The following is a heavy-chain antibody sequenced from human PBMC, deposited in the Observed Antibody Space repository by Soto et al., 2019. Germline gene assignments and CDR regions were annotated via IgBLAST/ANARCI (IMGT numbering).Heavy chain of an antibody. D-gene: IGHD1-26*01. CDR2: IYWDDDK. Sequence: QITLKESGATRVKPTQTLTLTCTCSGFSLSTSGVGVGWIRQPPGKALEWLALIYWDDDKRYSPSLKSRLTITKDNSKNQVVLTMTNMDPVDTATYYCAHRLGGSWFDPWGQGTLVTVSS. CDR3: AHRLGGSWFDP. V-gene: IGHV2-5*02. J-gene: IGHJ5*02. CDR1: GFSLSTSGVG.